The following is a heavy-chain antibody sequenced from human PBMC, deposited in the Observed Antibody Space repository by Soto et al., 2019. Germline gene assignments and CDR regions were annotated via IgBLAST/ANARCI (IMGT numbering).Heavy chain of an antibody. Sequence: PSETLPLTCTVSGGSISTNYWSWIRQPPGKGLEWIAYIYYTGSTNYNPSLKSRVTISVDTSKNQFSLKLSSVTAADTAVYYCARQGGGSSGYYYFDYWGQGTLVTVSS. CDR1: GGSISTNY. V-gene: IGHV4-59*08. D-gene: IGHD3-22*01. CDR2: IYYTGST. J-gene: IGHJ4*02. CDR3: ARQGGGSSGYYYFDY.